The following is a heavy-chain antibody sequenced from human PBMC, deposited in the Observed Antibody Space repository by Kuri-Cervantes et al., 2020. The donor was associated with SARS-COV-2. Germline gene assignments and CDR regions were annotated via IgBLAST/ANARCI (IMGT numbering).Heavy chain of an antibody. CDR3: AREDSYGYGDY. Sequence: GGSLRLSCAASGFTFSSYSMNWVRQAPGKGLEWVSSISSSSYIYYADSVKGRFTISRDNAKNSLYLQMNSLRAEDTAVYYCAREDSYGYGDYWGQGTLVTVSS. CDR1: GFTFSSYS. CDR2: ISSSSYI. V-gene: IGHV3-21*01. D-gene: IGHD5-18*01. J-gene: IGHJ4*02.